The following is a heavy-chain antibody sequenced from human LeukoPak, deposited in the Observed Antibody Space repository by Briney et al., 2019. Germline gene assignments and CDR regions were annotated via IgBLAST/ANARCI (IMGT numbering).Heavy chain of an antibody. J-gene: IGHJ4*02. CDR1: GYSFANYW. Sequence: KNGESLKISCKGSGYSFANYWIGWVRQMPGKGLEWMGIIYPGDSDTRYSPSFQGQVTISADKSISTAYLQWSSLKASDTAMYYCARPTMVRGVIKHWDYWGQGTLVTVSS. CDR2: IYPGDSDT. D-gene: IGHD3-10*01. CDR3: ARPTMVRGVIKHWDY. V-gene: IGHV5-51*01.